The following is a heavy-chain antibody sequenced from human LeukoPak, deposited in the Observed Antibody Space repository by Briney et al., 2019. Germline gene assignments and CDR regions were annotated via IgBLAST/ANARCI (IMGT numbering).Heavy chain of an antibody. CDR3: ASPRTSSSWSYFDY. J-gene: IGHJ4*02. CDR1: GFTFSSYA. V-gene: IGHV3-23*01. D-gene: IGHD6-13*01. Sequence: GGSLRLSCAASGFTFSSYAMSWVRQAPGKGLEWVPAISGSGGSTYYADSVKGRFTISRDNSKNTLYLQMNSLRAEDTAVYYCASPRTSSSWSYFDYWGQGTLVTVSS. CDR2: ISGSGGST.